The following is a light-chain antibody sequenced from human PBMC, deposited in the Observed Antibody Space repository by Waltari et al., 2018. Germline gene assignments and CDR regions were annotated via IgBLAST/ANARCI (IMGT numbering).Light chain of an antibody. J-gene: IGLJ2*01. CDR2: DDT. CDR1: SSQSNS. CDR3: QVWHNSRDVL. V-gene: IGLV3-21*02. Sequence: SDLLTPPPPLSVAPRHTATLPWAGNSSQSNSVHWYQQKPGQAPALVVNDDTDRPSGIPERFSGSNSGNTATLTISRVEAGDEADYYCQVWHNSRDVLFGGGTKLTVL.